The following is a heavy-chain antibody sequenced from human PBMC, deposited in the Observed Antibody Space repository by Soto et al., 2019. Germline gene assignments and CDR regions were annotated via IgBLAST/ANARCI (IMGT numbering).Heavy chain of an antibody. CDR3: ARDHVLVETDYYYYYGMDV. Sequence: ETLSAACPGSGASISSYYWSWIRQPPGKGLEWIGYIYYSGSTNYNPSLKSRVTISVDTSKNQFSLKLSSVTAADTAVYYCARDHVLVETDYYYYYGMDVWGQGTTVTV. CDR1: GASISSYY. D-gene: IGHD2-8*02. V-gene: IGHV4-59*01. J-gene: IGHJ6*02. CDR2: IYYSGST.